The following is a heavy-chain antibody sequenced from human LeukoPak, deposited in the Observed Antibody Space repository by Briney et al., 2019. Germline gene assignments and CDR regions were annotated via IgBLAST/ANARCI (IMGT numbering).Heavy chain of an antibody. CDR3: ARGIWSSHSVGYYFDF. CDR1: GYTFTNYA. V-gene: IGHV1-3*03. D-gene: IGHD5/OR15-5a*01. Sequence: ASVKVSCKASGYTFTNYAVNWVRQAPGQRLEWMGWINAGNGNTKYSQEFQGRVTIIRDTSASTVYMELRGLTSEDMAVYYCARGIWSSHSVGYYFDFWGQGTLVTVSS. CDR2: INAGNGNT. J-gene: IGHJ4*02.